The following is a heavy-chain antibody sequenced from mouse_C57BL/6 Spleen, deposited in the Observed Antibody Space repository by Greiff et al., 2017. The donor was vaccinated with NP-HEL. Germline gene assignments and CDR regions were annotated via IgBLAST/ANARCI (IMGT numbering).Heavy chain of an antibody. CDR1: GFNIKDYY. CDR3: ASGYYGSSYSHY. J-gene: IGHJ2*01. Sequence: EVQLQESGAELVKPGASVKLSCTASGFNIKDYYMHWVKQRTEQGLEWIGRIDPEDGETKYAPKFQGKATITEDTSSNTAYLQRSSLTSEDTAVYYCASGYYGSSYSHYWGQGTTLTVSS. V-gene: IGHV14-2*01. D-gene: IGHD1-1*01. CDR2: IDPEDGET.